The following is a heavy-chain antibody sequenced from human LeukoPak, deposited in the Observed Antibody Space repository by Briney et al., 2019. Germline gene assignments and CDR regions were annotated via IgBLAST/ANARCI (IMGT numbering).Heavy chain of an antibody. CDR2: ITSSGTYI. D-gene: IGHD3-22*01. CDR3: ARDPYSGNYGSYYYYYMDV. CDR1: GFTFSSYG. J-gene: IGHJ6*03. Sequence: PGGSLRLSCAASGFTFSSYGMNWVRQAPGKALEWVSSITSSGTYIFYADSVKGRFTISRDNAKNSLYLQINSLGPEDTAVYFCARDPYSGNYGSYYYYYMDVWGKGTTVTVSS. V-gene: IGHV3-21*01.